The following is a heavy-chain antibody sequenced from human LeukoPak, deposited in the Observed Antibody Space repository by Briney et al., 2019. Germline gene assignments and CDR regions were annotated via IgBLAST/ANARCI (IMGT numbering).Heavy chain of an antibody. CDR2: IPYDGSDK. Sequence: GGSLRLSCAASGFPFSSYGMHWVRQAPGKGLEWVAFIPYDGSDKFYADSVKGRFTISRDNAKNSLYLQMNSLRAEDTAVYYCARSLNWNYGFGGLDHWGQGTLVTVSS. CDR1: GFPFSSYG. V-gene: IGHV3-30*02. J-gene: IGHJ4*02. CDR3: ARSLNWNYGFGGLDH. D-gene: IGHD1-7*01.